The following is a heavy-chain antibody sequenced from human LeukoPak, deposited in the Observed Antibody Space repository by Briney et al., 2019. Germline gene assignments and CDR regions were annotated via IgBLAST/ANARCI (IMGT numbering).Heavy chain of an antibody. CDR1: GGSISSYY. CDR3: ARAPRISSGYYRGDY. Sequence: SETLSLTCTVSGGSISSYYWSWIRQPPGKGLEWIGYIYYSGSTNYNPSLKSRVTISVDTSKNQFSLKLSSVTAADTAVYYCARAPRISSGYYRGDYWGQGTLVTVSS. J-gene: IGHJ4*02. V-gene: IGHV4-59*01. CDR2: IYYSGST. D-gene: IGHD3-22*01.